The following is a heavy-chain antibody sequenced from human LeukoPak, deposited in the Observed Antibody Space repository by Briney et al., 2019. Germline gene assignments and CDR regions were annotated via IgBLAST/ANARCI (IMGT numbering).Heavy chain of an antibody. J-gene: IGHJ4*02. Sequence: PSETLSLTCTVSGVSITTYYWSWIRQPPGKGLEWIGYIYYSGSTDYNPSLKSRVTISVDRSKNQFSLKLSSVTAADTAVYYCARSNETGWLPDYWGQGTLVTVSS. CDR1: GVSITTYY. D-gene: IGHD6-19*01. V-gene: IGHV4-59*01. CDR3: ARSNETGWLPDY. CDR2: IYYSGST.